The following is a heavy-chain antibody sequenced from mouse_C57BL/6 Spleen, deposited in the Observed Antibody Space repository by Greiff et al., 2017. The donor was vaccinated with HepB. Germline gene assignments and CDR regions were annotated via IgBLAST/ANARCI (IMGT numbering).Heavy chain of an antibody. CDR2: ISSGSSTI. D-gene: IGHD2-3*01. CDR3: ARTRWLLHAMDY. Sequence: EVQVVESGGGLVKPGGSLKLSCAASGFTFSDYGMHWVRQAPEKGLEWVAYISSGSSTIYYADTVKGRFTISRDNAKNTLFLQMTSLRSEYTAMYYCARTRWLLHAMDYWGQGTSVTVSS. J-gene: IGHJ4*01. CDR1: GFTFSDYG. V-gene: IGHV5-17*01.